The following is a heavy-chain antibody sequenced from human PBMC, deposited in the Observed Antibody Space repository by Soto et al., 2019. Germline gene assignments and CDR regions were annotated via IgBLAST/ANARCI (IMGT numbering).Heavy chain of an antibody. CDR3: TRLHFIVEPGINY. CDR1: GLSFSYSV. J-gene: IGHJ4*02. V-gene: IGHV3-73*01. D-gene: IGHD6-13*01. Sequence: PGGSLRLSCAASGLSFSYSVIHWVGQSSGKGLEWVGRIRTKSNHYATAYAASVKGRFTISRDDSRNTAYLQMNSLETEDTAVYYCTRLHFIVEPGINYWGQGTLVTVSS. CDR2: IRTKSNHYAT.